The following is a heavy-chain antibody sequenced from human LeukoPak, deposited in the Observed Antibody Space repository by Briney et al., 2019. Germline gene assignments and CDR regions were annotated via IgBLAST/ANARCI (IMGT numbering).Heavy chain of an antibody. D-gene: IGHD2-2*01. CDR3: ARRTVVVPAALDY. CDR1: GGSFSGYY. Sequence: PSETLSLTCAVYGGSFSGYYWSWIRQPPGKGLEWIGEINHSGSTNYNPSLKSRVAISVDTSKNQFSLKLNSVTAADTAVCYCARRTVVVPAALDYWGQGTLVTVSS. V-gene: IGHV4-34*01. CDR2: INHSGST. J-gene: IGHJ4*02.